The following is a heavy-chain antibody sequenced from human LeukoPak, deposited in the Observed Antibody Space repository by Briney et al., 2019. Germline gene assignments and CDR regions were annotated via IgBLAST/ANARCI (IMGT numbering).Heavy chain of an antibody. CDR2: IRSTPDGGAT. Sequence: GGSLRLSCAASGFTFISSWMTWVRQAPGKGLEWVGRIRSTPDGGATDYAAPVKGRFTITRDDSKNTLYLQMSSLRTEDTAVYYCATDLHFGYCTATSCANYWGQGTLVTVSS. V-gene: IGHV3-15*01. CDR1: GFTFISSW. J-gene: IGHJ4*02. CDR3: ATDLHFGYCTATSCANY. D-gene: IGHD2-2*03.